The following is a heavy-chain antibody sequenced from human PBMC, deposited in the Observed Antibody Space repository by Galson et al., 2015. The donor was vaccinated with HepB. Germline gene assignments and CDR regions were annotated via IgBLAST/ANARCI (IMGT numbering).Heavy chain of an antibody. CDR2: FDHEDGET. J-gene: IGHJ4*02. CDR1: GYILTELS. CDR3: WLNRNMGTPDIIDY. V-gene: IGHV1-24*01. D-gene: IGHD5-18*01. Sequence: SVKVSCKASGYILTELSMYWVRQAPGKGLEWMGGFDHEDGETIYAQKFQGRVTMTEDTSTDTAYMELSSLRSADTAVYYCWLNRNMGTPDIIDYWGQGTLVTVSS.